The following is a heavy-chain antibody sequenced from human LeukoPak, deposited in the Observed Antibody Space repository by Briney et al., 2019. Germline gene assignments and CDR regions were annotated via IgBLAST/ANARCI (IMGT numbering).Heavy chain of an antibody. CDR2: ISGSGGST. CDR1: GGSFSGYY. J-gene: IGHJ4*02. Sequence: ETLSLTCAVYGGSFSGYYWSWIRQPPGKGLEWVSAISGSGGSTYYADSVKGRFTISRDNSKNTLYLQMNSLRAEDTAVYYCAKGVGAPDYWGQGTLVTVSS. CDR3: AKGVGAPDY. V-gene: IGHV3-23*01. D-gene: IGHD1-26*01.